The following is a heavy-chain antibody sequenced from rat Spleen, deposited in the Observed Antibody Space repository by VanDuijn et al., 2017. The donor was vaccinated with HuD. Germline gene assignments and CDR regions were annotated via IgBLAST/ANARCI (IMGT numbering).Heavy chain of an antibody. CDR2: ISYDGSST. V-gene: IGHV5-7*01. CDR3: ARVPGYNFDY. Sequence: EVQLVESGGGLVQPGRSLKLSCAASGFTFSDYNMAWVRQAPTQGLEWVATISYDGSSTYYRDSVKGRFTISRDNAKSTLYLQMDSLRSEDTATYYCARVPGYNFDYWGQGVMVTVSS. CDR1: GFTFSDYN. J-gene: IGHJ2*01. D-gene: IGHD1-4*01.